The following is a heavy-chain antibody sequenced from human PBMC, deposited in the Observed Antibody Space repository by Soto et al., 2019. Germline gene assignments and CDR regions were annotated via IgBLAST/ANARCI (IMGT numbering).Heavy chain of an antibody. CDR1: GFSLSTGGVG. Sequence: QITLKESGPTLVKPTQTLTLTCTFSGFSLSTGGVGVGWIRQPPGKALECLALIYWDDDKRYSPSLKSRLTIAKDTPKNQVVLTMTNMDPVDTATYYCAHRGWAVAVFDYWGQGTLVTVSS. V-gene: IGHV2-5*02. J-gene: IGHJ4*02. D-gene: IGHD6-19*01. CDR3: AHRGWAVAVFDY. CDR2: IYWDDDK.